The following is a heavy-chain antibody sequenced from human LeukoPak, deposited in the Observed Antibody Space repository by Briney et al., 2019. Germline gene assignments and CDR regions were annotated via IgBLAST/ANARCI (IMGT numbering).Heavy chain of an antibody. CDR1: GFTFSTYW. V-gene: IGHV3-74*01. Sequence: GGSLRLSCAASGFTFSTYWMHWVRQAPGKGLVWVSRINTDGSSTSYADSVKGRFTISTDNSKNMLYLQMNSLRAEDTAVYYCARGLFGSGSYYNFFDYWAQGTLVTVSS. J-gene: IGHJ4*02. CDR3: ARGLFGSGSYYNFFDY. CDR2: INTDGSST. D-gene: IGHD3-10*01.